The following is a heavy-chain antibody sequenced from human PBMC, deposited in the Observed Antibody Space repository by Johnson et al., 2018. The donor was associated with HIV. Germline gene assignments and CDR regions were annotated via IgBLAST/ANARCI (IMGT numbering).Heavy chain of an antibody. Sequence: VQLVESGGGVVRPGGSLRLSCAASGFTFDDYGMSWVRQPPGKGLEWVSAINWNGGSTGYSGSVKGRFTISRDNSKNTLYLQMNSLRAEDTAVYYCAKGASGSSGGAFDIWGHGTMVTVSS. CDR2: INWNGGST. CDR3: AKGASGSSGGAFDI. J-gene: IGHJ3*02. V-gene: IGHV3-20*04. D-gene: IGHD1-26*01. CDR1: GFTFDDYG.